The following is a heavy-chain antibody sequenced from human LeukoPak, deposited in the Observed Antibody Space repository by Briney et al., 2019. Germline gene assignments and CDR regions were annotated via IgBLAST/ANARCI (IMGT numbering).Heavy chain of an antibody. CDR2: INPNSGGT. CDR1: GYTFTGYY. J-gene: IGHJ4*02. Sequence: GASVKVSCKASGYTFTGYYMHWVRQAPGQGLEWMGRINPNSGGTNYAQKFQGRVTMPRDTSISTAYMELSRLRSDDTAVYYCARVEGIRQWLVQGAYYFDYWGQGTLVTVSS. V-gene: IGHV1-2*06. D-gene: IGHD6-19*01. CDR3: ARVEGIRQWLVQGAYYFDY.